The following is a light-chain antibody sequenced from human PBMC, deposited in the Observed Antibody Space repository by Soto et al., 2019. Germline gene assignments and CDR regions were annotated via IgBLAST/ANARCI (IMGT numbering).Light chain of an antibody. J-gene: IGKJ5*01. CDR3: QQYENVPIT. Sequence: DIQMTQSPSSLSASVGDSVTITCQASQDVLLYLNWFQLKPGKPPKLLISDASNLEAGVPSRFSGSGSGTSFSLTINSLHPEDIAMYYCQQYENVPITFGQGTRLDMK. V-gene: IGKV1-33*01. CDR1: QDVLLY. CDR2: DAS.